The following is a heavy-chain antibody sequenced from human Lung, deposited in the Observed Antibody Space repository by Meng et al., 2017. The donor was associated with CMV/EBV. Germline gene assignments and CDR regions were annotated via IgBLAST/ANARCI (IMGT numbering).Heavy chain of an antibody. CDR3: ASGWGGDYYDN. CDR2: INPSGGST. V-gene: IGHV1-46*01. J-gene: IGHJ4*02. D-gene: IGHD3-10*01. Sequence: ASVKVSCKASGYTFTSYYMHWVRQAPGQGLEWMGVINPSGGSTSYAQKFQGRVTMTRDTSTSTVYMELSSLRSEDTAVYYCASGWGGDYYDNWGQGTLVTVSS. CDR1: GYTFTSYY.